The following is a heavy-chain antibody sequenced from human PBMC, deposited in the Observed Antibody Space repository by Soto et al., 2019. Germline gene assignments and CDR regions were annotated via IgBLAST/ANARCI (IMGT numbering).Heavy chain of an antibody. CDR1: GFSLSTGGVG. J-gene: IGHJ4*02. V-gene: IGHV2-5*02. D-gene: IGHD3-16*01. CDR3: AFIPYVWGSYRAYFDY. Sequence: SGPTLVNPTQTLTLTCTFSGFSLSTGGVGVGWIRQPPGKALEWLALIYWDDDKRYSPSLKSRLTITKDTSKNQVVLTMTNMDPVDTATYYCAFIPYVWGSYRAYFDYWGQGTLVTVSS. CDR2: IYWDDDK.